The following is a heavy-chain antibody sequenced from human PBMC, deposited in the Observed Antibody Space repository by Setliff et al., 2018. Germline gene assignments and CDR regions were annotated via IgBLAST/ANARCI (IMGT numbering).Heavy chain of an antibody. V-gene: IGHV3-23*01. CDR1: GFTFSSYE. D-gene: IGHD3-10*01. CDR3: AKNGFGVVALGVNNWFDP. Sequence: GSLRLSCAASGFTFSSYEMNWVRQAPGKGLEWVSYISSSGSGGSTYYADSVKGRFTISRDNSKNTLYLQMNSLRAEDTAVYYCAKNGFGVVALGVNNWFDPWGQGTLVTAPQ. J-gene: IGHJ5*02. CDR2: ISSSGSGGST.